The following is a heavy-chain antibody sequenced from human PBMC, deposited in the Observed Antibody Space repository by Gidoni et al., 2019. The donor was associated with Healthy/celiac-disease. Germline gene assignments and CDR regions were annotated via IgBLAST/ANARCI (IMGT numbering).Heavy chain of an antibody. J-gene: IGHJ4*02. CDR1: GFTFSSYS. V-gene: IGHV3-21*01. Sequence: EVQLVESGGGLVKPGGSLRLYCAASGFTFSSYSMNWVRQAPGKGLEWVSSISSSSSYIYYADSVKGRLTISRDNAKNSLYLQMNSLRAEDRAVYYCARVGEGYYDSSGPSQFDYWGQGTLVTVSS. D-gene: IGHD3-22*01. CDR3: ARVGEGYYDSSGPSQFDY. CDR2: ISSSSSYI.